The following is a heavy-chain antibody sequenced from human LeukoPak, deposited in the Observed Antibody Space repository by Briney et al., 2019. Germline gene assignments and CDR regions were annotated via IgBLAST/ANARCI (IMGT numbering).Heavy chain of an antibody. Sequence: PGGSVRLSCAASGFTVSSNYMSWVRQAPGQGLEWVSVIYSGGSTYSPDFVKGRFTISRDKSKNTVYLQMNSLRAEDTAVYYCARSSYYDYVWGSYRSGGGAFDIWGQGTMVTVSS. D-gene: IGHD3-16*02. CDR2: IYSGGST. V-gene: IGHV3-66*01. CDR1: GFTVSSNY. J-gene: IGHJ3*02. CDR3: ARSSYYDYVWGSYRSGGGAFDI.